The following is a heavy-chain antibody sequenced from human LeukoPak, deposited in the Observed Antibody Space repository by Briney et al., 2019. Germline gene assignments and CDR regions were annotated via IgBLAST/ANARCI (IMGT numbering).Heavy chain of an antibody. CDR2: IYYSGNT. J-gene: IGHJ6*04. V-gene: IGHV4-59*01. D-gene: IGHD2-2*01. CDR1: GGSISSYY. Sequence: PSETLSLTCTVSGGSISSYYWSWIRQPPGKGLEWIGYIYYSGNTNYNPSLKSRVTISVDTSKNQFSLKLSSVTAADTAVYYCARMGDCSSTSCTPRYYYYGMDVWGKGTTVTVSS. CDR3: ARMGDCSSTSCTPRYYYYGMDV.